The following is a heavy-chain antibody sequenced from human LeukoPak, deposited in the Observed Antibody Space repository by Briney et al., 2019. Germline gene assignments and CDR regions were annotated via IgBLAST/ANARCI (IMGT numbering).Heavy chain of an antibody. CDR2: IKQDGSEK. D-gene: IGHD3-16*02. CDR1: GFTFSSYW. V-gene: IGHV3-7*01. Sequence: GGSLRLSCAASGFTFSSYWMSWVRQAPGKGLEWVANIKQDGSEKYYVDSVKGRFTISRDNAKNSLYLQMNSLRAGDTAVYYCASREIRNYVWGSYRLGMDVWGQGTTVTVSS. J-gene: IGHJ6*02. CDR3: ASREIRNYVWGSYRLGMDV.